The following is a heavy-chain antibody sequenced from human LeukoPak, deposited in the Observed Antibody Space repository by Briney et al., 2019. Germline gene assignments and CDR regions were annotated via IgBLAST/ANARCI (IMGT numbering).Heavy chain of an antibody. D-gene: IGHD3-10*01. Sequence: GGSLRLSCAASGFTFSSYSMNWVRQAPGKGLEWVSSISSSSSYIYYADSVKGRFTISRDNAKNSLYLQMNSLRAEDTAVYYCARDYSGGYHYYYYMDVWGKGTMVTVSS. CDR2: ISSSSSYI. CDR1: GFTFSSYS. V-gene: IGHV3-21*01. J-gene: IGHJ6*03. CDR3: ARDYSGGYHYYYYMDV.